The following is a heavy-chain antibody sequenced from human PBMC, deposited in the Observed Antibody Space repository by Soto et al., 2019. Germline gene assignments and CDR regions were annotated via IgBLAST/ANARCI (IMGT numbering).Heavy chain of an antibody. CDR2: MSYDGSKI. J-gene: IGHJ6*01. Sequence: GGSLRLSCEASGFAFDTYGMHWIRQGAGQGLEWVATMSYDGSKIYYRDSVRGRFSISRDDSKRTLYLQMNSLRAEDTAVYYCAKDRDPYYYYYLMDAWGQGTTVTVSS. V-gene: IGHV3-30*18. CDR3: AKDRDPYYYYYLMDA. CDR1: GFAFDTYG.